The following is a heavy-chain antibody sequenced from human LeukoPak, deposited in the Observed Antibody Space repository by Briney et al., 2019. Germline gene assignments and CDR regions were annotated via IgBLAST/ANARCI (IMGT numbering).Heavy chain of an antibody. J-gene: IGHJ6*03. V-gene: IGHV3-30*02. D-gene: IGHD2-2*01. CDR2: IRYDGSNK. Sequence: GGSLRLSCAASGFTFDDYAMHWVRQAPGKGLEWVAFIRYDGSNKYYADSVKGRFTISRDNSKNTLYLQMNSLRAEDTAVYYCAKSPGYCSSTSCYENYYMDVWGKGTTVTISS. CDR1: GFTFDDYA. CDR3: AKSPGYCSSTSCYENYYMDV.